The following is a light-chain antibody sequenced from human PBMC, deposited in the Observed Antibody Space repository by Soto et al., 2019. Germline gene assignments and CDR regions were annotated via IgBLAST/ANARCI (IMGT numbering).Light chain of an antibody. J-gene: IGLJ2*01. V-gene: IGLV2-14*01. Sequence: QSALTQPGSVSGSPGQSITISCTGTSSDVGAYNFVSWYQQFPGKAPKLMIYEVSNRPSGVSDRFSGSKSGNTASLIISGLRPEDEADYYCSSQTASATVLFGGGTKLTVL. CDR3: SSQTASATVL. CDR1: SSDVGAYNF. CDR2: EVS.